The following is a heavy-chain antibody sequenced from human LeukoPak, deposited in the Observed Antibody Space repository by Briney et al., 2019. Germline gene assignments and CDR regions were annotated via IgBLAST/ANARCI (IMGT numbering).Heavy chain of an antibody. CDR2: ISYDGSNK. V-gene: IGHV3-30-3*01. CDR3: ARDKGYHFDY. Sequence: GRSLRLSCAASGFTFSSYAMHWVRRAPGKGLEWVAVISYDGSNKYYADSVKGRFTISRDNSKNTLYLQMNSLRAEDTAVYYCARDKGYHFDYWGQGTLVTVSS. CDR1: GFTFSSYA. J-gene: IGHJ4*02. D-gene: IGHD3-16*02.